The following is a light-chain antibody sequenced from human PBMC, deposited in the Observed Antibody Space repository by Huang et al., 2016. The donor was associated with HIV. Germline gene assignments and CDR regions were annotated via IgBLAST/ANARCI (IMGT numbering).Light chain of an antibody. CDR1: QSVSSD. J-gene: IGKJ4*01. V-gene: IGKV3-15*01. Sequence: EVVMTQSPATPSVSPGERATLSCRASQSVSSDLAWYQQKPGQAPRLLISDASTRATGIPARFSGSGSGTEFTLTVNNLQSEDFAVYYCQQYNNWPLTFGGGTKVEIK. CDR3: QQYNNWPLT. CDR2: DAS.